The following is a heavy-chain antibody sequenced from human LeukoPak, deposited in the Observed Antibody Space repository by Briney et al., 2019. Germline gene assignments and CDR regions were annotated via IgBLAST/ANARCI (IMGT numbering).Heavy chain of an antibody. CDR3: ARVTSEQQLAIDY. Sequence: SETLSPTCTVSGGSISSSSYYWGWIRQPPGKGLEWIGSIYYSGSTYYNPSLKSRVTISVDTSKNQFSLKLSSVTAADTAVYYCARVTSEQQLAIDYWGQGTLVTVSS. CDR1: GGSISSSSYY. J-gene: IGHJ4*02. D-gene: IGHD6-13*01. CDR2: IYYSGST. V-gene: IGHV4-39*07.